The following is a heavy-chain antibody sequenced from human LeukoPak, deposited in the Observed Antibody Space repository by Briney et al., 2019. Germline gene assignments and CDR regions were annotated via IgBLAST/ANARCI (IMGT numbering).Heavy chain of an antibody. J-gene: IGHJ6*02. CDR2: INHSGST. V-gene: IGHV4-34*01. CDR3: ARHSIRGYSGYDYYYGMDV. D-gene: IGHD5-12*01. CDR1: GGSFSGYY. Sequence: SETLSLTCAVYGGSFSGYYWSWIRQPPGKGLEWIGEINHSGSTNYNPSLKSRVTISVDTSKNQFSLRLSSVTAADTAVYYCARHSIRGYSGYDYYYGMDVWGQGTTVTVS.